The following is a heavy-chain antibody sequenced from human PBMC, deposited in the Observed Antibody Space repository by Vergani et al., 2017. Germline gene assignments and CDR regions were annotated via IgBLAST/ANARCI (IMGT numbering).Heavy chain of an antibody. V-gene: IGHV4-61*02. CDR1: IDSTSGGRYY. D-gene: IGHD1-26*01. J-gene: IGHJ4*02. Sequence: QGQLQESGPGLVKPSQTLSLTCTVSIDSTSGGRYYWSWIRQPAGKGLEWIGRIYTSGSANYNPSLKSRVTISVNTSKNQFSLNLSSVTAADTDVYYCARSSMGTTVFDYWGQGILVTVSS. CDR2: IYTSGSA. CDR3: ARSSMGTTVFDY.